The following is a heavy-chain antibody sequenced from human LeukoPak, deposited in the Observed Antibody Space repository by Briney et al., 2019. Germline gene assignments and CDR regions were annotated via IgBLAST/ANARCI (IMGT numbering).Heavy chain of an antibody. V-gene: IGHV1-69*06. J-gene: IGHJ5*02. CDR3: ARGGVTMALNWFDP. CDR1: GGTFSSYA. CDR2: IIPIFGTA. D-gene: IGHD3-10*01. Sequence: SVKVSCKASGGTFSSYAITWVRQAPGQGLEWMGGIIPIFGTANYAQKFQGRVTITADKSTSTAYMELSSLRSEDTAVYYCARGGVTMALNWFDPWGQGTLVTVSS.